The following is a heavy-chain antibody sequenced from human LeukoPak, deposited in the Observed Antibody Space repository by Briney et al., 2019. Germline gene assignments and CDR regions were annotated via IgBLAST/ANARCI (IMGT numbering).Heavy chain of an antibody. J-gene: IGHJ4*02. Sequence: GEALKISCQGSGYSFASYWIACVRQMPGKGLEWMGVIFPGDSDTRYSPSFQGQVTISADKSISTAYLQWSSLKASDTAMYYCAREREYWGQGTLVTVSS. D-gene: IGHD6-6*01. CDR2: IFPGDSDT. CDR1: GYSFASYW. CDR3: AREREY. V-gene: IGHV5-51*01.